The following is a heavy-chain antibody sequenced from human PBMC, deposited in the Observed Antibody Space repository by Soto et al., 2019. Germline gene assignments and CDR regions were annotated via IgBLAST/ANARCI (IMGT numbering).Heavy chain of an antibody. CDR3: AREGVAPYYSYGMDF. J-gene: IGHJ6*02. V-gene: IGHV1-18*01. Sequence: RASVKVSCKASGYTFTRSGISWVRQAPGQGLEWMGWISTYNGDTNYAQTFQGRVTMTTDTSTSTAHMEVRSLRSDDTAVYYCAREGVAPYYSYGMDFRGQGTPVTVSS. D-gene: IGHD5-12*01. CDR1: GYTFTRSG. CDR2: ISTYNGDT.